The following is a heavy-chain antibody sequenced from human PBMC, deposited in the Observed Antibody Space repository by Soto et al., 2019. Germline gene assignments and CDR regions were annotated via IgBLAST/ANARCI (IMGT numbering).Heavy chain of an antibody. CDR2: VSTYNANA. V-gene: IGHV1-18*04. CDR1: GYTFSNYA. CDR3: ARGICPIMDP. D-gene: IGHD2-8*01. J-gene: IGHJ5*02. Sequence: ASVKVSCKTSGYTFSNYAIGAVRQAHGQGLPWMGRVSTYNANANYTEKFQRRVYLTTDTSTSTCYIHLASLPPADPATSYCARGICPIMDP.